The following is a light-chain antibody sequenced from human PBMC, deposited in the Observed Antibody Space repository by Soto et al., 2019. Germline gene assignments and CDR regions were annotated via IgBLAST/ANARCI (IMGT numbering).Light chain of an antibody. CDR1: SSNIGSNT. V-gene: IGLV1-44*01. CDR3: AAWDDSLNADYV. J-gene: IGLJ1*01. Sequence: ALTQPPSASGTPGQRVTISCSGSSSNIGSNTVNWYQQLPGTAPKLLIYSNNQRPSGVPDRFSGSKSGTSASLAISGLQSEDEADYYCAAWDDSLNADYVFGTGTKVTVL. CDR2: SNN.